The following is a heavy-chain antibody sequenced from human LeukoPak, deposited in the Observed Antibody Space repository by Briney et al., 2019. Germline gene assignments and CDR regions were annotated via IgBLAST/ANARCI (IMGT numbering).Heavy chain of an antibody. J-gene: IGHJ3*02. D-gene: IGHD5-18*01. CDR2: ISGSGGST. CDR1: GFTFSSYA. Sequence: GGSLRLSCAASGFTFSSYAMSWVRRAPGKGLEWVSAISGSGGSTYYADSVKGRFTISRDNSKNTLYLQMNSLRAEDTAVYYCAKRLYSWVDAFDIWGQGTMVTVSS. CDR3: AKRLYSWVDAFDI. V-gene: IGHV3-23*01.